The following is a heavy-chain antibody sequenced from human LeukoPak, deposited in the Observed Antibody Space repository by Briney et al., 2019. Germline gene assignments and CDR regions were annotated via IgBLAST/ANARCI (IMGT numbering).Heavy chain of an antibody. V-gene: IGHV3-74*01. Sequence: GGSLRLSCAASGFIFSSYWMHWVRQAPGKGLVWVSRINPDGSGTNYADSVKGRLTISRDNAKNTVYLQMNSLRAEDTAVYYCAVLGSPMVDWGQGTLVTVSS. J-gene: IGHJ4*02. CDR2: INPDGSGT. D-gene: IGHD2-2*01. CDR3: AVLGSPMVD. CDR1: GFIFSSYW.